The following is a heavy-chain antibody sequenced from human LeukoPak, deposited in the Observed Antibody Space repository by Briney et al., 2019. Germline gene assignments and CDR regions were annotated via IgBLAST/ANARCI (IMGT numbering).Heavy chain of an antibody. CDR2: INSDGSST. Sequence: GGSLRLSCAASGFTFSSYWMNWVRQAPGKGLVWVSRINSDGSSTSYADSVKGRFTISRDNAKNTPYLQMNSLRAEDTAVYYCASLSPGSDAFDIWGQGTMVTVSS. D-gene: IGHD2/OR15-2a*01. CDR3: ASLSPGSDAFDI. J-gene: IGHJ3*02. V-gene: IGHV3-74*01. CDR1: GFTFSSYW.